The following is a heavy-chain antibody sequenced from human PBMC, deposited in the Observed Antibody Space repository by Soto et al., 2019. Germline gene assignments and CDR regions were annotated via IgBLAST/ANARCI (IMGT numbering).Heavy chain of an antibody. CDR2: IYYSGST. CDR1: GGSISSGGYY. Sequence: SETLSLTCGVYGGSISSGGYYWSWIRQHPGKGLEWIGYIYYSGSTYYNPSLKSRVTISVDTSKNQFSLKLSSVTAADTAVYYCAREKNRHWFDPWGQGTLVTVSS. J-gene: IGHJ5*02. V-gene: IGHV4-31*11. CDR3: AREKNRHWFDP.